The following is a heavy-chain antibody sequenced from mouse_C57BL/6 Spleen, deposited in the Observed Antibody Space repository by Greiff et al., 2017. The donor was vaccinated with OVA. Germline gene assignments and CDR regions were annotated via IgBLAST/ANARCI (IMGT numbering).Heavy chain of an antibody. V-gene: IGHV3-6*01. CDR2: ISYDGSN. CDR1: GYSITSGYY. D-gene: IGHD1-1*01. CDR3: AREDYGFPYYYAMDY. Sequence: ESGPGLVKPSQSLSLTCSVTGYSITSGYYWNWIRQFPGNKLEWMGYISYDGSNNYNPSLKNRISITRDTSKNQFFLKLNSVTTEDTATYYCAREDYGFPYYYAMDYWGQGTSVTVSS. J-gene: IGHJ4*01.